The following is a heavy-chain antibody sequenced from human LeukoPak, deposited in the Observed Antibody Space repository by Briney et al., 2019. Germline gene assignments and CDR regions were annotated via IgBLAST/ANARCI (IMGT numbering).Heavy chain of an antibody. CDR2: MGPSSGNT. V-gene: IGHV1-8*01. J-gene: IGHJ6*03. CDR3: ARGSYGEGYYMDV. Sequence: ASLKVSCKTSGYTFTNYDINWVRQATGQGLEWMGWMGPSSGNTGYAQKFQGRVTITTDESTSTAYMELSSLRSEDTAVYYCARGSYGEGYYMDVWGKGTTVTVSS. D-gene: IGHD3-16*01. CDR1: GYTFTNYD.